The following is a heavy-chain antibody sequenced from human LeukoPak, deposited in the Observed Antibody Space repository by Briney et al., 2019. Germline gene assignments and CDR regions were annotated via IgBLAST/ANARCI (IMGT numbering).Heavy chain of an antibody. V-gene: IGHV3-7*01. CDR3: ARERQNKDFWSGGDY. Sequence: PGGSLRLSCAASGFTFSSYSMNWVRQAPGKGLEWVANIKQDGSEQYYADSVKGRFTISRDNAKNSLYLQMNTLRPEDTAVYYCARERQNKDFWSGGDYWGQGTLVTVSS. CDR2: IKQDGSEQ. D-gene: IGHD3-3*01. CDR1: GFTFSSYS. J-gene: IGHJ4*02.